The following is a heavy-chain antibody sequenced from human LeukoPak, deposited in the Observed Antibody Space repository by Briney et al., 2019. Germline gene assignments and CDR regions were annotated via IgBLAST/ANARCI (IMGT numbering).Heavy chain of an antibody. Sequence: GGSLRLSCTASGFTFSSYGMHWVRQAPGKGLEWVALISYDGSNKYHADSVKGRFTISRDNSKNTLYLQMNSLRAEDTAVYYCAKAGEQWLVTNWFDPWGQGTLVTVSS. V-gene: IGHV3-30*18. J-gene: IGHJ5*02. CDR3: AKAGEQWLVTNWFDP. CDR1: GFTFSSYG. CDR2: ISYDGSNK. D-gene: IGHD6-19*01.